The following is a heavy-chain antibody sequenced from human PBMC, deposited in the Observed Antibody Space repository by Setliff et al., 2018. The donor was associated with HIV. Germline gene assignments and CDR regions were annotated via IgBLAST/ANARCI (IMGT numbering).Heavy chain of an antibody. CDR2: ISSSGSTI. Sequence: PGGSLRLSCAASGFTFSSYEMNWVRQAPGKGLEWVSYISSSGSTIYYADSVKGRFTISRDNSKNTLYLQMNSLRAEDTAVYYCAKDGDYSNWDYDAFDIWGQGTMVTVSS. D-gene: IGHD1-7*01. CDR3: AKDGDYSNWDYDAFDI. J-gene: IGHJ3*02. V-gene: IGHV3-48*03. CDR1: GFTFSSYE.